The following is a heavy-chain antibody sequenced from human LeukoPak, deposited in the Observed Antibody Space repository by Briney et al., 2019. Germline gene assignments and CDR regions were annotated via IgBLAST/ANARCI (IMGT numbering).Heavy chain of an antibody. V-gene: IGHV4-30-4*07. Sequence: SETLSLTCAVSGGSISSGGYSWSWIRQPPGKGLEWIGYIYYSGSTYYNPSLKSRVTISVDTSKNQFSLKLSSVTAADTAVYYCARDLDYYYYYMDVWGKGTTVTVSS. CDR3: ARDLDYYYYYMDV. CDR1: GGSISSGGYS. J-gene: IGHJ6*03. CDR2: IYYSGST.